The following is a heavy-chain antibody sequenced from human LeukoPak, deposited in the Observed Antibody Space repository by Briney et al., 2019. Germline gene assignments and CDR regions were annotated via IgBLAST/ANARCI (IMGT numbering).Heavy chain of an antibody. V-gene: IGHV5-51*01. Sequence: PGESLKISGKCSGYIFTNSWIGGVRQMPGKGMEWRGIIYPGDSDTKYSPCFQCHVTISADKSIRPAYLQWRSLKASDTAMYYCAIRFGGSYNDYWGRGTMVTVSS. D-gene: IGHD1-26*01. CDR3: AIRFGGSYNDY. CDR1: GYIFTNSW. J-gene: IGHJ4*02. CDR2: IYPGDSDT.